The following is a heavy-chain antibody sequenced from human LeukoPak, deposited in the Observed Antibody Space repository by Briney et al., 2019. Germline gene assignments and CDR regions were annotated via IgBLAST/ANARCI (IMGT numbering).Heavy chain of an antibody. V-gene: IGHV5-51*01. CDR3: ARRSYCGGDCYSDY. CDR2: IYPGDSDT. CDR1: GYSFSNYW. D-gene: IGHD2-21*02. Sequence: GESLKISCKGSGYSFSNYWIGWVRQMPGKGLEWMGSIYPGDSDTRYSPSFQGQVTISADKSISTAYLQWSSLKTSDTAMYYCARRSYCGGDCYSDYRGQGTLVSVSS. J-gene: IGHJ4*02.